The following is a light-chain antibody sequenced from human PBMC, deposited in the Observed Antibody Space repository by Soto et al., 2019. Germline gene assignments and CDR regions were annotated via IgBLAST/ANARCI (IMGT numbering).Light chain of an antibody. Sequence: QSALTQPASVSGSPGQSITISCTGTSSDVGGYNYVSWYQQHPGKAPKLMVYDVSNRPSGVSNRFSGSKSGNTASLTISGRQAEDEADYYCSSYTSSNTLVFGGWTKVTVL. V-gene: IGLV2-14*01. CDR1: SSDVGGYNY. J-gene: IGLJ2*01. CDR2: DVS. CDR3: SSYTSSNTLV.